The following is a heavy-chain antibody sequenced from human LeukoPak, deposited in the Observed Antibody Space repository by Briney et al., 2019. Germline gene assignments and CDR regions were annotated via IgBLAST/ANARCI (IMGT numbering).Heavy chain of an antibody. CDR1: GYTFTGYY. CDR2: INPNSGGT. Sequence: ASVTVSCKASGYTFTGYYMHWVRQAPGQGLEWMGWINPNSGGTSYAQKFQGRVTMTRDTSISTAYMELSRLRSDDTAVYYCARGGTYYDFWSGYPSFDYWGQGTLVTVSS. D-gene: IGHD3-3*01. CDR3: ARGGTYYDFWSGYPSFDY. V-gene: IGHV1-2*02. J-gene: IGHJ4*02.